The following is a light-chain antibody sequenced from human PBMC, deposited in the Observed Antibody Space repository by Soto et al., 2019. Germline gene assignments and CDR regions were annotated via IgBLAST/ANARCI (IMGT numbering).Light chain of an antibody. CDR1: QGISNY. J-gene: IGKJ1*01. CDR2: AAS. V-gene: IGKV1-27*01. Sequence: DIEMTQSPSSLSASAGERVTITCRASQGISNYLAWYQQKPGKVPKLLIYAASTLQSGVPSRFSGSGSGTDFTLTISSLEPEDVAAYYCQKHNSSPASFGRGTKVEIK. CDR3: QKHNSSPAS.